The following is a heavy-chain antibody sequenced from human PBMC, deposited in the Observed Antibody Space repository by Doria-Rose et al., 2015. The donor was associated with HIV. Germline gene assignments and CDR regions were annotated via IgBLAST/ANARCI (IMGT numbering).Heavy chain of an antibody. D-gene: IGHD1-1*01. J-gene: IGHJ6*03. CDR1: TFSSYA. CDR2: ISYDGSNK. CDR3: ARPPPGTLYYYYYYMDV. Sequence: TFSSYAMHWVRQAPGKGLEWVAVISYDGSNKYYADSVKGRFTISRDNSKNTLYLQMNSLRAEDTAVYYCARPPPGTLYYYYYYMDVWGKGTTVTVSS. V-gene: IGHV3-30*04.